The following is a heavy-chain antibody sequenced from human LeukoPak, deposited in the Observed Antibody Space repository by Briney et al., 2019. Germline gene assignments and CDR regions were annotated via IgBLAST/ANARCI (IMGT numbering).Heavy chain of an antibody. CDR3: ATTMVRGVIKN. Sequence: SETLSLTCAVYGGSFSGYYWSWIRQPPGKGLEWIGEINHSGSTNYNPSLKSRVTISVDTSKNQFSLKLSSVTAADTAVYYCATTMVRGVIKNWGQGTLATVSS. J-gene: IGHJ4*02. D-gene: IGHD3-10*01. CDR2: INHSGST. CDR1: GGSFSGYY. V-gene: IGHV4-34*01.